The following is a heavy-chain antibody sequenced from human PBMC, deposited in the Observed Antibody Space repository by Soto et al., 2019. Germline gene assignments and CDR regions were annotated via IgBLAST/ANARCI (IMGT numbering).Heavy chain of an antibody. Sequence: PEGSLRLSCAASGFTFSNYGMHWVRQAPGKGLEWVAVISYDGSNKYYADSVKGRFTISRDNSKNTLYLQMNSLRAEDTAVYYCAKAPGVTMIVVSIWGQETMLTVS. CDR2: ISYDGSNK. V-gene: IGHV3-30*18. J-gene: IGHJ3*02. CDR3: AKAPGVTMIVVSI. D-gene: IGHD3-22*01. CDR1: GFTFSNYG.